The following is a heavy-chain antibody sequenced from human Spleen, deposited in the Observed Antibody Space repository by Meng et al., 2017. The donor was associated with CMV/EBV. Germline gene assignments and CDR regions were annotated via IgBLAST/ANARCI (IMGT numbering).Heavy chain of an antibody. CDR1: GFTFSSYG. V-gene: IGHV3-30*02. CDR3: ASGYPVYGMDV. D-gene: IGHD5-12*01. CDR2: IRYDGSNK. J-gene: IGHJ6*02. Sequence: GESLKISCAASGFTFSSYGMHWVRQAPGKGLEWVAFIRYDGSNKYYADSVKGRFTISRDNSRNTLYLQMDSLRVEDSAVYYCASGYPVYGMDVWGQGTTVTVSS.